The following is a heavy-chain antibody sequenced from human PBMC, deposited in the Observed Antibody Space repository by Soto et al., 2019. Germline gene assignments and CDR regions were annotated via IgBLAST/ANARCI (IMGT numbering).Heavy chain of an antibody. CDR3: ARHPSIVY. D-gene: IGHD1-26*01. CDR2: IFYSGDT. Sequence: QLQLQESGPGLVKPSETLSLICSVSNGSISSSGKYWGWIRQPPGMGLEWIGSIFYSGDTYYNPSRKSRVTISVDTSKNQFSLKMTSVTAADTAVYYCARHPSIVYWGQGTLVTVSS. CDR1: NGSISSSGKY. V-gene: IGHV4-39*01. J-gene: IGHJ4*02.